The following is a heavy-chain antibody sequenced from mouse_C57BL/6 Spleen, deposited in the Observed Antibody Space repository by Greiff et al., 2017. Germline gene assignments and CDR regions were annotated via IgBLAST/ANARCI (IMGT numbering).Heavy chain of an antibody. V-gene: IGHV1-7*01. CDR3: ANYYGSRGAMDY. CDR1: GYTFTSYW. D-gene: IGHD1-1*01. Sequence: QVQLQQSGADLAKPGASVKLSCKASGYTFTSYWMHWVKQRPGQGLEWIGYINPSSGYTKYNQKFKDKATLTADKTSSTAYMQLSSLTYEDSAVDYCANYYGSRGAMDYWGQGTSVTVSS. CDR2: INPSSGYT. J-gene: IGHJ4*01.